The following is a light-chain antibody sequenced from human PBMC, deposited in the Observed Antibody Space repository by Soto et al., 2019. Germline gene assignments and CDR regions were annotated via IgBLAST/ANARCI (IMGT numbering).Light chain of an antibody. Sequence: QSVLTQPPSASGTPGQTVSISCSGTSSNMRTNTVNWYQHLPGTAPKLIIYSNDQRPSGVPDRFSASKSGTSASLAINRLQSADEAVYYCAAWDDSLAWVFGGGTQLTVL. J-gene: IGLJ3*02. CDR3: AAWDDSLAWV. CDR2: SND. CDR1: SSNMRTNT. V-gene: IGLV1-44*01.